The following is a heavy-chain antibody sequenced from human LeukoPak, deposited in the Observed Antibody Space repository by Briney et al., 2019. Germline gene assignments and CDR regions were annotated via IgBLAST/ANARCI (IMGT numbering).Heavy chain of an antibody. CDR1: GFTFSSYA. J-gene: IGHJ4*02. Sequence: GGSLRLSCAASGFTFSSYAMSWVRQAPGKGLEWVSAISGSSSYIYYADSVKGRFTISRDNAKNSLYLQMNSLRAEDTAVYYCARSWFGVDYWGQGTLVTVSS. V-gene: IGHV3-21*01. CDR2: ISGSSSYI. CDR3: ARSWFGVDY. D-gene: IGHD3-10*01.